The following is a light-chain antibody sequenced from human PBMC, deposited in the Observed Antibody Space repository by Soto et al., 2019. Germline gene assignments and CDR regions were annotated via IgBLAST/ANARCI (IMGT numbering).Light chain of an antibody. CDR1: QSVSSN. CDR2: GAS. CDR3: QQYNNWLWT. V-gene: IGKV3-15*01. J-gene: IGKJ1*01. Sequence: EIVMTQSPATLSVSPGERATLSCRASQSVSSNLAWYQQKPGQAPRVLIYGASTTATGIPARFSGSGSGTEFTLIISSLQSEDFAVYYCQQYNNWLWTFGQGTKVEIK.